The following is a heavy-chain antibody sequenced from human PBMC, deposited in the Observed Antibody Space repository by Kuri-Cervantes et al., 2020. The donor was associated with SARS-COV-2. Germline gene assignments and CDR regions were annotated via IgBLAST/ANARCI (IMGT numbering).Heavy chain of an antibody. CDR3: AKLFGVVVAGTLDY. Sequence: GGSLRLSCAASGFTFSSYAMSWVRQAPGKGLEWVSAISGSGGSTYYADSVKGRFTISRDNSKNTLYLQMNSLRAEDTAVYYCAKLFGVVVAGTLDYWGQGTLVTVSS. V-gene: IGHV3-23*01. CDR1: GFTFSSYA. D-gene: IGHD2-15*01. J-gene: IGHJ4*02. CDR2: ISGSGGST.